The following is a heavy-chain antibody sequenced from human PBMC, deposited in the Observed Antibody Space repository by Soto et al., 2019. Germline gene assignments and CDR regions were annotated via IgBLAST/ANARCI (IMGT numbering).Heavy chain of an antibody. CDR2: IIPIFGTA. Sequence: GASVKVSCKASGGTFSSYAISWVRQAPGQGLEWMGGIIPIFGTANYAQKFQGRVTITADESTSTAYMELSSLRSEDTAVYYCARVMVYSSSLPYFDYWGQGTLVTVSS. D-gene: IGHD6-6*01. J-gene: IGHJ4*02. CDR1: GGTFSSYA. CDR3: ARVMVYSSSLPYFDY. V-gene: IGHV1-69*13.